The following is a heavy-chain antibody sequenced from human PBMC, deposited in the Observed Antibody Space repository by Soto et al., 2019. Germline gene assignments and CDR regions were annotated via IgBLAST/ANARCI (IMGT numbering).Heavy chain of an antibody. D-gene: IGHD3-9*01. CDR3: ARGHDILTGPDY. Sequence: ASVKVSCKASGGTFSSYAISWVRQAPGQGLEWMGGIIPIFGTANYAQKFQGRVTITADESTSTAYMELSSLRSEDTAVYYCARGHDILTGPDYWGQGTLVTVS. CDR1: GGTFSSYA. CDR2: IIPIFGTA. V-gene: IGHV1-69*13. J-gene: IGHJ4*02.